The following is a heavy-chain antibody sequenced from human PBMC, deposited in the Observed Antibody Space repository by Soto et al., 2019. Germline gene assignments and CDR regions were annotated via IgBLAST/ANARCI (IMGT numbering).Heavy chain of an antibody. CDR3: ARSGRYGGTYAFDI. J-gene: IGHJ3*02. CDR1: GFTFSDYY. V-gene: IGHV3-11*05. D-gene: IGHD4-17*01. CDR2: ISSSSSYT. Sequence: QVPLVESGGGLVKPGGSLRLSCAASGFTFSDYYMSWIRQAPGKGLEWVSYISSSSSYTNYADSVKGRFTISRDNAKNSLYLQMNSLRAEDTAVYYCARSGRYGGTYAFDIWGQGTMVTVSS.